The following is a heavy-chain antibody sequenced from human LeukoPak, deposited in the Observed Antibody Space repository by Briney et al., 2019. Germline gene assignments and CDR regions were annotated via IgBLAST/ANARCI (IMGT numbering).Heavy chain of an antibody. CDR2: IKQDGSEK. D-gene: IGHD3-22*01. Sequence: GGSLRLSCAASGFTFSNFGMHWVRQAPGKGLEWVANIKQDGSEKYYVDSVKGRFTISRDNAKNSLYLQMNSLRAEDTAVYYCARANYRRTYYYDSSGFGVAFDIWGQGTMVTVSS. V-gene: IGHV3-7*01. CDR3: ARANYRRTYYYDSSGFGVAFDI. CDR1: GFTFSNFG. J-gene: IGHJ3*02.